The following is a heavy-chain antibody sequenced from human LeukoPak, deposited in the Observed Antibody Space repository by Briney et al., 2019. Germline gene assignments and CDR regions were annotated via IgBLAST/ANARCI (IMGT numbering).Heavy chain of an antibody. CDR3: ARGLSYGRYYFDF. CDR2: IDPSESYA. CDR1: GYNFNNFW. D-gene: IGHD5-18*01. Sequence: GESLKISFKGSGYNFNNFWISWVRQMPGKGLEWMGRIDPSESYANYNPSFQGHVTMTADKSISTAYLQWNSLKASDSAMYYCARGLSYGRYYFDFWGQGTLVTVSS. V-gene: IGHV5-10-1*01. J-gene: IGHJ4*02.